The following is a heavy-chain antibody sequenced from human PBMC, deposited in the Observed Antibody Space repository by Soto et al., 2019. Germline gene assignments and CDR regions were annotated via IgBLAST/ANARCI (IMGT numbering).Heavy chain of an antibody. D-gene: IGHD6-19*01. J-gene: IGHJ5*02. CDR3: ARNSSGRYNWFDP. CDR1: GYTFTSYG. V-gene: IGHV1-18*01. Sequence: VASVKVSCKASGYTFTSYGISWVRQAPGQGLEWMGWISGYNGNTNYAQKLQGRVTMTTDTSTTTAYMELRSLRSDDTAVYYCARNSSGRYNWFDPWGQGTLVTVSS. CDR2: ISGYNGNT.